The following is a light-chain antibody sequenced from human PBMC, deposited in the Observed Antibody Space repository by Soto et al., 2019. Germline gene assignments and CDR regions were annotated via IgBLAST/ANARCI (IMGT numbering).Light chain of an antibody. V-gene: IGKV3-11*02. CDR3: QQRSNWPWT. Sequence: EIVLTQSPATLSLSPGDKATLSCRASPSVSSYLAWYQPKPGQAPRLLMYDASIRATGIPARFSGTGSERDFTLTITSLEPEDFAVYYCQQRSNWPWTFGQGTKVEIK. CDR2: DAS. CDR1: PSVSSY. J-gene: IGKJ1*01.